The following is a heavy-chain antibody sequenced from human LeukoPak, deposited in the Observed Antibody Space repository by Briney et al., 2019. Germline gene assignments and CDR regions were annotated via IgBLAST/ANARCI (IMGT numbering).Heavy chain of an antibody. J-gene: IGHJ4*02. CDR2: IYHSGST. CDR1: GYSISSGYY. CDR3: ASTTTDVDY. Sequence: SETLSLTCAVSGYSISSGYYWGWIRQPPGKGLEWIGSIYHSGSTYYDPSLKSRVTISVDTSKNQFSLKLSSVTAAVTAVYYCASTTTDVDYWGQGTLVTVSS. D-gene: IGHD4-17*01. V-gene: IGHV4-38-2*01.